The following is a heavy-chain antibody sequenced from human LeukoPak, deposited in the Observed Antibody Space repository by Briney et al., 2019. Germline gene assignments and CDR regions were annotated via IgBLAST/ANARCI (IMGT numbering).Heavy chain of an antibody. D-gene: IGHD2-2*01. CDR1: GFTFSSYW. CDR3: ANDRGRRIVPATKWGTFDY. CDR2: ISGSGGST. Sequence: GGSLRLSCAASGFTFSSYWMSWVRQAPGKGLEWVSAISGSGGSTYYADSVKGRFTISRDKSKNTLSLQMNSLRAEDTAVYCCANDRGRRIVPATKWGTFDYWGQGTLVTVSS. V-gene: IGHV3-23*01. J-gene: IGHJ4*02.